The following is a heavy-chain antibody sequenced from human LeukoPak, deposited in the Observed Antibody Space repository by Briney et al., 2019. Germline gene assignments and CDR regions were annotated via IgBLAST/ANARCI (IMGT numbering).Heavy chain of an antibody. CDR2: IYSGGST. J-gene: IGHJ6*02. CDR1: GFTVSSNY. Sequence: GGCLRLSCAASGFTVSSNYMSWVRQAPGKGLEWVSIIYSGGSTYYADSVKGRFTISRGDSKNTLYLQMNSLRAEDTAVYYCARVPIASSSGDYRYGMDVWGQGTTVTVSS. D-gene: IGHD6-6*01. V-gene: IGHV3-53*01. CDR3: ARVPIASSSGDYRYGMDV.